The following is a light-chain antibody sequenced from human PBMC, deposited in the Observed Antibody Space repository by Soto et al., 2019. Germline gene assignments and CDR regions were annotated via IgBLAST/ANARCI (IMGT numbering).Light chain of an antibody. CDR2: DVS. V-gene: IGLV2-14*01. Sequence: QSALTQPASVSGSPGQSITISCTGTSSDVGGYNYVSWYQQHPGKAPKLMIYDVSNRPSGVSNPFSGSKSGNTASLTNSGLQAEDEADYYCSSYTSSSTVVFGGGTKLTVL. CDR1: SSDVGGYNY. J-gene: IGLJ2*01. CDR3: SSYTSSSTVV.